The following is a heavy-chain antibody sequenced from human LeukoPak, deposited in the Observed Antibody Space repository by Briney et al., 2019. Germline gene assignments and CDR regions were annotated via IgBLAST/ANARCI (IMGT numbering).Heavy chain of an antibody. CDR1: GGSISSSSYY. D-gene: IGHD2-2*01. J-gene: IGHJ4*02. Sequence: PSETLSLTCTVSGGSISSSSYYWGWIRQPPGKGLEWIGGIYYSGSTYYNPSLKSRVTISVDRSKNQFSLKLSSVTAADTAVYYCARLTTRDIVVVPAAEFDYWGQGTLVTVSS. CDR3: ARLTTRDIVVVPAAEFDY. CDR2: IYYSGST. V-gene: IGHV4-39*07.